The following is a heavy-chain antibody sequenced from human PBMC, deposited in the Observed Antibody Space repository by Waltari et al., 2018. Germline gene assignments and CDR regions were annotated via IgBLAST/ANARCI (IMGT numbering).Heavy chain of an antibody. CDR3: ARVTTMVQGVINAFDI. J-gene: IGHJ3*02. Sequence: QLQLQESGPGLVKPSETLSLTCTVSGGSISSSSYYWGWIRQPPGKGLEWIGSIYYSGSTYYNPSLKSRVTISVDTSKNQFSLKLISVTAADTAVYYCARVTTMVQGVINAFDIWGQGTMVTVSS. V-gene: IGHV4-39*07. CDR1: GGSISSSSYY. D-gene: IGHD3-10*01. CDR2: IYYSGST.